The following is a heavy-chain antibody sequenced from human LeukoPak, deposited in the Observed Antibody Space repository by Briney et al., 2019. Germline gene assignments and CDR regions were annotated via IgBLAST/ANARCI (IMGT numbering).Heavy chain of an antibody. J-gene: IGHJ4*02. CDR2: INHSGST. CDR3: ARGPYDFWSGWYYFDY. CDR1: GGSFSGYY. Sequence: SETLSLTCAVYGGSFSGYYWSWIRQPPGKGLEWIGEINHSGSTNYNPSLKSRVTISVDTSKNQFSLKLSSVTAADTAVYYCARGPYDFWSGWYYFDYCGQGTLVTVSS. D-gene: IGHD3-3*01. V-gene: IGHV4-34*01.